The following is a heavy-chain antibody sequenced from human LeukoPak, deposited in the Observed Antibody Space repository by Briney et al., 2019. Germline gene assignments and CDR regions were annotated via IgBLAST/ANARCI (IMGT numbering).Heavy chain of an antibody. CDR3: ARDSWDDYGDPFDY. V-gene: IGHV3-33*01. D-gene: IGHD4-17*01. J-gene: IGHJ4*02. Sequence: GGSLRLSCAASGFTFSSYGMHWVRPAPGKGLEWVAAIWYDGSNKYYADSVKGRFTISRDNSKNTLYLQMNSLRAEDTAVYYCARDSWDDYGDPFDYWGQGTLVTVSS. CDR2: IWYDGSNK. CDR1: GFTFSSYG.